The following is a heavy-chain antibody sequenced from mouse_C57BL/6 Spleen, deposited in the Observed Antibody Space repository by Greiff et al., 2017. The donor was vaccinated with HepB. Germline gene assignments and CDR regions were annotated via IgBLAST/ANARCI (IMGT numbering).Heavy chain of an antibody. J-gene: IGHJ1*03. CDR2: LYPGSGST. V-gene: IGHV1-55*01. CDR1: GYTFTSYW. CDR3: ARYYGSSYWYFDV. D-gene: IGHD1-1*01. Sequence: QVQLKQPGAELVKPGASVKMSCKASGYTFTSYWITWVKQRPGQGLEWIGDLYPGSGSTNYNEKFKSKATLTVDTSSSTAYMQRSSLTSEDSAVYYCARYYGSSYWYFDVWGTGTTVTVSS.